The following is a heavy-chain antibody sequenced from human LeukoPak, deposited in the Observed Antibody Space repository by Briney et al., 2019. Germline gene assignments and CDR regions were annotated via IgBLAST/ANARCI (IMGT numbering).Heavy chain of an antibody. CDR1: GYTFTSYG. D-gene: IGHD2-15*01. V-gene: IGHV1-18*01. CDR2: ISAYNGNT. J-gene: IGHJ4*02. Sequence: GASVKVSFKASGYTFTSYGISWVRQAPGQGLEWMGWISAYNGNTNYAQKLQGRVTMTTDTSTSTAYMELRSLRSDDTAVYSCARDHRLGYCSGGSCYIPYYWGQGTLVTVSS. CDR3: ARDHRLGYCSGGSCYIPYY.